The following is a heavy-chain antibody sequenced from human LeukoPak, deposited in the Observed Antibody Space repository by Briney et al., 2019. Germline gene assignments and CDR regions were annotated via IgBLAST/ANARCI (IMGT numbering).Heavy chain of an antibody. V-gene: IGHV1-2*02. CDR1: GYTFTSYG. Sequence: GASVKVSCKASGYTFTSYGISWVRQAPGQGLEWMGWINPNSGGTNYAQKFQGRVTMTRDTSISTAYMELSRLRSDDTAVYYCARAMEQQLAQLDYWGQGTLVTVSS. J-gene: IGHJ4*02. CDR2: INPNSGGT. D-gene: IGHD6-13*01. CDR3: ARAMEQQLAQLDY.